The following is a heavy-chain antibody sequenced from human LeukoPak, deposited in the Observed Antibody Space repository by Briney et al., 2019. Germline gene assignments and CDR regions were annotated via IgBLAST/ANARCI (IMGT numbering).Heavy chain of an antibody. Sequence: SVKVSCKASGGTFSSYAISWVRQAPGQGLEWMGGIIPMFGTAKYAQKFQGRVTTTADESTSTAYMELSSLRSEDTAVYYCASPYAGRPYYYYAMDVWGKGTTVTVSS. CDR1: GGTFSSYA. CDR3: ASPYAGRPYYYYAMDV. V-gene: IGHV1-69*13. J-gene: IGHJ6*04. CDR2: IIPMFGTA. D-gene: IGHD3-10*01.